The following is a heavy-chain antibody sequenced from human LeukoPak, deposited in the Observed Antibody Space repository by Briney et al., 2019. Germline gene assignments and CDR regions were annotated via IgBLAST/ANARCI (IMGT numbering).Heavy chain of an antibody. J-gene: IGHJ3*02. D-gene: IGHD6-13*01. Sequence: ASVKVSCKVSGYTLTELSMHWVRQAPGKGLEWMGGFDPEDGETIYAQKFQGRVTMTEDTSTDTAYMELSSLISEDTAVYYCATVPGYSSSWYDDAFDIWGQGTMVTVSS. CDR1: GYTLTELS. CDR3: ATVPGYSSSWYDDAFDI. CDR2: FDPEDGET. V-gene: IGHV1-24*01.